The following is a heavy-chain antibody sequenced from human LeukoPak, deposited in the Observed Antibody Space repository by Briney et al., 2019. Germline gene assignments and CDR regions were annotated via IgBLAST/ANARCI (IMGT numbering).Heavy chain of an antibody. D-gene: IGHD2-15*01. V-gene: IGHV4-4*07. J-gene: IGHJ6*03. CDR2: IYTSGST. CDR1: GGSISSYY. Sequence: SETLSLACTVSGGSISSYYWSWIRQPAGKGLEWIGRIYTSGSTNYNPSLKSRVTMSVDTSKNQFSLKLSSVTAADTAVYYCARDWSGYCSGGSCYSGNYYYMDVWGKGTTVTISS. CDR3: ARDWSGYCSGGSCYSGNYYYMDV.